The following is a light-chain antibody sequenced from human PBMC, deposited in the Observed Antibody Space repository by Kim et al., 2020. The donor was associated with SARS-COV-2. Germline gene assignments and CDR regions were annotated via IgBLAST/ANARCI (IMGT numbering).Light chain of an antibody. CDR2: KAS. Sequence: DIQMTQSPSTLFASVGDRVTITCRASQSISAWLAWYQQKPGKAPKLLMYKASSLESGVPSRFSGSGSGTEFTLTISNLQPDDFATYYCQRYNNYRFSFGPGTKVDIK. CDR1: QSISAW. V-gene: IGKV1-5*03. J-gene: IGKJ3*01. CDR3: QRYNNYRFS.